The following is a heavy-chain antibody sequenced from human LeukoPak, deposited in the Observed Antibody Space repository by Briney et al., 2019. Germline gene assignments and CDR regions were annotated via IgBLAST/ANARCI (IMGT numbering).Heavy chain of an antibody. D-gene: IGHD3-3*01. V-gene: IGHV3-30*18. CDR1: GFTFSSYG. Sequence: PGRSLRLSCAASGFTFSSYGMHWVRQAPGKGLEWVAVISYDGSNKYYADSVKGRFTISRDNSKNTLFLQVNSLRADDTAVYYCAKINYDFWSAFDYWGQGTLVTVSS. CDR2: ISYDGSNK. J-gene: IGHJ4*02. CDR3: AKINYDFWSAFDY.